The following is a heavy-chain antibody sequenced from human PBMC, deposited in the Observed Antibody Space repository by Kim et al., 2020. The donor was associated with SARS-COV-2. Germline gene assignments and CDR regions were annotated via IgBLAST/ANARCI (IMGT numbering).Heavy chain of an antibody. D-gene: IGHD2-21*01. V-gene: IGHV3-23*01. J-gene: IGHJ1*01. CDR2: IDGNGGTT. CDR3: VKGGWGWSCDC. CDR1: GFTFNGYA. Sequence: GGSLRLSCTTSGFTFNGYAMRWVRQAPGKGLVWVSRIDGNGGTTNYADSVRGRFTISRDDSKNTLYLHMNSLRPDDTATYYCVKGGWGWSCDCWRQGT.